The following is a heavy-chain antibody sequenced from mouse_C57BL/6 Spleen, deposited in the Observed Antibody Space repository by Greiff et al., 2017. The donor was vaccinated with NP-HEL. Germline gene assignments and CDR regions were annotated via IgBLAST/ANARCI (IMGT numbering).Heavy chain of an antibody. V-gene: IGHV14-4*01. CDR3: TTGWLLRY. CDR2: IDPENGDT. Sequence: EVQLQQSGAELVRPGASVKLSCTASGFNIKDDYMHWVKQRPEQGLEWIGWIDPENGDTEYASKFQGKATITADTSSNTAYLQLSSLTSEDTAVYYCTTGWLLRYWGQGTLVTVSA. J-gene: IGHJ3*01. CDR1: GFNIKDDY. D-gene: IGHD2-3*01.